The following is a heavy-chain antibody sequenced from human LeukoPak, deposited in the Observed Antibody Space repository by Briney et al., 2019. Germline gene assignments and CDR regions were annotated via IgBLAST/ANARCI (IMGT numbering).Heavy chain of an antibody. J-gene: IGHJ5*02. CDR1: GYSFTNYW. CDR2: VYPGDSDT. Sequence: GESLKISCKGSGYSFTNYWIGWVRQMPEKGLGWMGIVYPGDSDTRYSPSFQGQVTISVDKSTNTAYLQWSSLKASDTAMYYCARRAGGFDPWGQGTLVTVSS. CDR3: ARRAGGFDP. V-gene: IGHV5-51*01.